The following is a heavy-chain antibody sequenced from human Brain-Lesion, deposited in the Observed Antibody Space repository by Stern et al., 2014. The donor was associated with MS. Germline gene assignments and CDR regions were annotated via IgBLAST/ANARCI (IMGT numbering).Heavy chain of an antibody. D-gene: IGHD6-19*01. CDR3: AKWPHHIAVAGTRYFQH. CDR1: GFSFSTYA. CDR2: IRGRGGTT. J-gene: IGHJ1*01. V-gene: IGHV3-23*04. Sequence: VQLVESGGGLVQPGGSLRLSCAASGFSFSTYAMSWVRQTPGKGLQWVSVIRGRGGTTYYADSVKGRFTISRDNSKNTLYLQMDSLRADDTAVYYCAKWPHHIAVAGTRYFQHWGHGTLVTVSS.